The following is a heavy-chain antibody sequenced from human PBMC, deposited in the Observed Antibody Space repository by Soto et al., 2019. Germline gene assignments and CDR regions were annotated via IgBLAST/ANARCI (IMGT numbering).Heavy chain of an antibody. CDR1: GGSISSYY. D-gene: IGHD1-7*01. V-gene: IGHV4-59*08. Sequence: PSETLSLTCTVSGGSISSYYWSWIRQPPGKGLEWIGYIYYSGSTNYNPSLKSRVTISVDTSKNQFSLKLSSVTAADTAVYYCARHPYNWNYRFDPWGQGTLVTVSS. CDR3: ARHPYNWNYRFDP. J-gene: IGHJ5*02. CDR2: IYYSGST.